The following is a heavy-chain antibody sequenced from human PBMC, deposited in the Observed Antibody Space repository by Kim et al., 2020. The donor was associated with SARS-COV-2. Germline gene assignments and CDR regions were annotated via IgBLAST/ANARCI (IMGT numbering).Heavy chain of an antibody. CDR1: GFAFDDYA. J-gene: IGHJ1*01. D-gene: IGHD3-10*01. Sequence: GGSLRLSCAASGFAFDDYAMHWVRQSPGKGLEWVSGITWNGRDLGYADSVRGRFIISRDNAKNSLSLEMNSLQPEDTAFYYCTKDMDASGIAADGYFQHWGQGTLVTV. CDR2: ITWNGRDL. CDR3: TKDMDASGIAADGYFQH. V-gene: IGHV3-9*01.